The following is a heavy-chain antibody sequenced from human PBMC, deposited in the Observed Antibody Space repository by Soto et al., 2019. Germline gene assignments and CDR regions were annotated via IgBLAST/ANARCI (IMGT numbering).Heavy chain of an antibody. D-gene: IGHD6-6*01. CDR3: TSASQLRPIYYYYGMDV. CDR2: IRSKAYGGTT. Sequence: GGSLRLSCTASGFTFGDYAMSWFRQAPGKGLEWVGFIRSKAYGGTTEYAASVKGRFTISRDDSKSIAYLQMNSLKTEDTAVYYCTSASQLRPIYYYYGMDVWGQGTTVTVSS. V-gene: IGHV3-49*03. CDR1: GFTFGDYA. J-gene: IGHJ6*02.